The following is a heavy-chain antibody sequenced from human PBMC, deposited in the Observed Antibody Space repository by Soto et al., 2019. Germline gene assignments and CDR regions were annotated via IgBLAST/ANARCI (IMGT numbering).Heavy chain of an antibody. CDR1: GFTFSSDW. J-gene: IGHJ4*02. V-gene: IGHV3-74*01. D-gene: IGHD3-22*01. Sequence: PGGSLRLSCAASGFTFSSDWMHRVRQAPGKGLVWVSRINTDGSGTSYADSVKGRFTISRDNAKNTLYLQMNSLRAEDTAMYYCASPGGLSGYHFDNWGQGTLVTVSS. CDR3: ASPGGLSGYHFDN. CDR2: INTDGSGT.